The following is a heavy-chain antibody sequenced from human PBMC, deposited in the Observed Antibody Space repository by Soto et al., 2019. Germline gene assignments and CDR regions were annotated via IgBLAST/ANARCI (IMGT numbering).Heavy chain of an antibody. D-gene: IGHD2-2*01. CDR2: IYHSGST. V-gene: IGHV4-38-2*02. J-gene: IGHJ6*02. CDR3: ARDRVVVVTAAMDYYGMDV. Sequence: SETLSLTCAVSGYSISSGYYWGWIRQPPGKGLEWIGSIYHSGSTYYNPSLKSRVTISVDTSKNQFSLKLSSVTAADTAVYYCARDRVVVVTAAMDYYGMDVWGQGTTVTVSS. CDR1: GYSISSGYY.